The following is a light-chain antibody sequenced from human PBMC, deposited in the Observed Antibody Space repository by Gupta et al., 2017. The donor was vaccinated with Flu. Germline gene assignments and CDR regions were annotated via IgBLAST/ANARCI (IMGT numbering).Light chain of an antibody. CDR3: QQSSNLPLT. CDR2: YAS. J-gene: IGKJ1*01. CDR1: QNIGGA. Sequence: EIVLTQSPDFQSVTPKEKVTITCRASQNIGGALHWYQQKPDQSPKLLIKYASQSVSGVPSRFSGSGSGTDFTLTINSLEPEDAATYYCQQSSNLPLTFGQGTKVEIK. V-gene: IGKV6-21*01.